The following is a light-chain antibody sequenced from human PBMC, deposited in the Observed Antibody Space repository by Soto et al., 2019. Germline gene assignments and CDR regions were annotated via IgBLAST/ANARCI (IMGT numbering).Light chain of an antibody. CDR2: SAS. CDR3: QQYNNCPLT. Sequence: EIVLTQSPATLSMSPGERAALSCRASQSVGIHLAWYQQKPGQAPRLLLYSASTRAAGIPPRFSASGSGTEFTLTISSLQSEDFAVYYCQQYNNCPLTFGPGTRVDIK. V-gene: IGKV3-15*01. CDR1: QSVGIH. J-gene: IGKJ3*01.